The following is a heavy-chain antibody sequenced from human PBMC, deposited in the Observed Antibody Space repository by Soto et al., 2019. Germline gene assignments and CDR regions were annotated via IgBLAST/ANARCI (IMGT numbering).Heavy chain of an antibody. CDR3: ARDSGPTRYYGMDV. J-gene: IGHJ6*02. V-gene: IGHV3-53*01. Sequence: GGSLRLSCAASGFTVSSNYMSWVRQAPGKGLEWASVIYSGGSTYYADSVKGRFTISRDNSKNTLYLQMNSLRAEDTAVYYCARDSGPTRYYGMDVWGQGTTVTVSS. CDR1: GFTVSSNY. CDR2: IYSGGST. D-gene: IGHD1-1*01.